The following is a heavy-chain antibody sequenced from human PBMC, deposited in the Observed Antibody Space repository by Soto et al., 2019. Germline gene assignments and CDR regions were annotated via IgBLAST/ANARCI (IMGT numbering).Heavy chain of an antibody. CDR1: GYSFTSYW. Sequence: PGESLKISCKGSGYSFTSYWISWVRQMPGKGLEWMGRIDPSDSYTNYSPSFQGHVTISADKSISTAYLQWSSLKASDTAMYYCAGSSAAAGPYYYGMDVWGQGTTVTVSS. CDR3: AGSSAAAGPYYYGMDV. D-gene: IGHD6-13*01. J-gene: IGHJ6*02. V-gene: IGHV5-10-1*01. CDR2: IDPSDSYT.